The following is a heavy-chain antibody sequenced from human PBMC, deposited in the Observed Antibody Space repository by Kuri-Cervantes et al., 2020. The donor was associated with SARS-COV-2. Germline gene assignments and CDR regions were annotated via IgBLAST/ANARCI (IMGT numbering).Heavy chain of an antibody. V-gene: IGHV2-70*01. CDR3: ARMRGSYGGYYYYGMDV. CDR1: GFSLSTSGMC. D-gene: IGHD3-16*01. J-gene: IGHJ6*02. Sequence: SGPTLVQPTQTLTLTCTFSGFSLSTSGMCVSWIRQPPGKALEWLALIDWDDDKYYSTSLKTRLTISKDTSKNQVVLTMTNMDPVDTATYYCARMRGSYGGYYYYGMDVWGQGTTVTVSS. CDR2: IDWDDDK.